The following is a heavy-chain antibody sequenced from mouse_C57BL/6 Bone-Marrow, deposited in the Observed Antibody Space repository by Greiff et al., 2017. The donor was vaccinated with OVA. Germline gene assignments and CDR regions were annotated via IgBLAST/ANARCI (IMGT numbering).Heavy chain of an antibody. V-gene: IGHV2-6-1*01. J-gene: IGHJ2*01. D-gene: IGHD4-1*01. CDR2: IWSDGST. CDR1: GFSLTSYG. Sequence: VQLQESGPGLVAPSQSLSITCTVSGFSLTSYGLHWVRQPPGKGLEWLVVIWSDGSTTYNSALKSRLSISKDNSKSQVFLKMNSLQTDDTAMYYCARHNWDRGYFDYWGQGTTLTVSS. CDR3: ARHNWDRGYFDY.